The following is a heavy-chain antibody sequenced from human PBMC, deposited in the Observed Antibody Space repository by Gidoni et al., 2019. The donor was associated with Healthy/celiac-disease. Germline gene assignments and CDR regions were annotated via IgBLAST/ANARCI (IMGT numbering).Heavy chain of an antibody. CDR3: ARGGYTQWLLGPIDY. CDR1: GFTFSCYW. J-gene: IGHJ4*02. CDR2: IKQDGSEK. Sequence: EVQLVESGGGLVQPGGSLRLSCAASGFTFSCYWMSWVRQAPGKGLEWVANIKQDGSEKYYVDSVKGRFTISRDNAKNSLYLQMNSLRAEDTAVYYCARGGYTQWLLGPIDYWSQGTLVTVSS. D-gene: IGHD3-22*01. V-gene: IGHV3-7*03.